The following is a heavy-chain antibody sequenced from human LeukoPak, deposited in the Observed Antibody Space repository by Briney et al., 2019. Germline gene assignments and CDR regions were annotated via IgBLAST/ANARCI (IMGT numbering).Heavy chain of an antibody. CDR2: ISGSGGST. J-gene: IGHJ1*01. CDR3: AKDLSGYCSSTSCPTAEYFQH. CDR1: GFTFSSYA. Sequence: GGSLRLSCVASGFTFSSYAMSWVRQAPGKGLEWVSAISGSGGSTYYADSVKGRFTISRDNSKNTLYLQMNSLRAEDTAVYYCAKDLSGYCSSTSCPTAEYFQHWGQGTLVTVSS. D-gene: IGHD2-2*01. V-gene: IGHV3-23*01.